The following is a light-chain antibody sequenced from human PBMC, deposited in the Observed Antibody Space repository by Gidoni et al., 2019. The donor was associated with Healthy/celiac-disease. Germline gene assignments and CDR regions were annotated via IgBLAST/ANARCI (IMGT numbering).Light chain of an antibody. CDR2: KAS. V-gene: IGKV1-5*03. Sequence: DIQMTQSPSTLSASVGDRVTITCRASQSISSWLAGYQQKPGKSTKLLIYKASSLESGVPSRCSGSGSGTEFTLTISSLQPDDFATYYCQQYNSYPLTLGGGTKVEIK. J-gene: IGKJ4*01. CDR3: QQYNSYPLT. CDR1: QSISSW.